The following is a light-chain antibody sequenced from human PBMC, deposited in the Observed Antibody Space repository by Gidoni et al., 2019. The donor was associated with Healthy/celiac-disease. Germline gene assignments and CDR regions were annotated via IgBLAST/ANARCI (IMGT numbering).Light chain of an antibody. CDR2: WAS. CDR3: QQYYSTPQT. J-gene: IGKJ1*01. CDR1: QSVLYSSNNKNY. V-gene: IGKV4-1*01. Sequence: DIVMTQSPDSLAVSLGERATINCKSSQSVLYSSNNKNYLAWYQQKPGQPPKLLIYWASTRESGVPDRFSGSGSGTDFTLTISSLPAEDVAVYYCQQYYSTPQTFSQGTKVEIK.